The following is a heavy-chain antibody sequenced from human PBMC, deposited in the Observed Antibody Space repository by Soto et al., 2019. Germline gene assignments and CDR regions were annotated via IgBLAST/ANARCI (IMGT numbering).Heavy chain of an antibody. CDR1: GGSISSYY. CDR3: ASVIAAGGTYWFDP. J-gene: IGHJ5*02. CDR2: IYNSGST. V-gene: IGHV4-59*01. Sequence: PSETLSLTCSVSGGSISSYYWSWIRQPPGKGLEWIGHIYNSGSTNYNPSLKSRVTISVDTSKDQFSLKLTSVTAADTAVYYCASVIAAGGTYWFDPWGQGTLVTVSS. D-gene: IGHD6-13*01.